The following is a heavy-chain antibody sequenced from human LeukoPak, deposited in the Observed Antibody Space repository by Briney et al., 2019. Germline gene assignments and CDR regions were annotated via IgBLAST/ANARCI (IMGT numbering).Heavy chain of an antibody. CDR2: MNPNSGNT. CDR1: GYTFTSYD. J-gene: IGHJ4*02. CDR3: AAGTTGTTLADY. Sequence: ASVKVSCKASGYTFTSYDINWVRQAPGQGLEWMGWMNPNSGNTGYAQKFQGRVTMTRNTSISTAYMELSSLRSEDTAVYYCAAGTTGTTLADYCGQGTLVTVSS. V-gene: IGHV1-8*01. D-gene: IGHD1-1*01.